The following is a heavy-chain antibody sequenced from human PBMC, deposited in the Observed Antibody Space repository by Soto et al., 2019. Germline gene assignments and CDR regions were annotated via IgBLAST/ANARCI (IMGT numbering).Heavy chain of an antibody. D-gene: IGHD3-10*01. Sequence: GGSLRLSCAASGFTFSSYSMNWVRQAPGKGLEWVSYISSSSSTIYYADSVKGRFTISRDNAKNSLYLQMNSLRDEDTAVYYCARGPPITMVRGVIIMESNWFDPWGQGTLVTVSS. CDR2: ISSSSSTI. CDR3: ARGPPITMVRGVIIMESNWFDP. J-gene: IGHJ5*02. V-gene: IGHV3-48*02. CDR1: GFTFSSYS.